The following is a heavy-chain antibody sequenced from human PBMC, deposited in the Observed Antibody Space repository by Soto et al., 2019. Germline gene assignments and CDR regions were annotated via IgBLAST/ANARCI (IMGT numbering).Heavy chain of an antibody. D-gene: IGHD5-12*01. CDR1: GFTFRTYG. J-gene: IGHJ6*02. Sequence: VQLVESGGGVVQPGKSLRLSCVASGFTFRTYGMHWVRQAPGKGLEWVAVISYDGSNKYFADSVKGRFTISRDDSKNTLYLQMNRLRAEDTAVYYCARDYLRDGYKANVGIWGGVAHYYYGMDVWGQGTTVTVSS. V-gene: IGHV3-33*01. CDR3: ARDYLRDGYKANVGIWGGVAHYYYGMDV. CDR2: ISYDGSNK.